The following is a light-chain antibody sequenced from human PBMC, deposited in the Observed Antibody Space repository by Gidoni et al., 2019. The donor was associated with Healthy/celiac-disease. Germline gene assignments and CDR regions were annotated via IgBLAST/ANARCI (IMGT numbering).Light chain of an antibody. J-gene: IGKJ1*01. Sequence: SQSVSSYLAWYQQKPGQAPRLLIYDASNRATGIPARFSGSGCWPDVSLTISSREHEDVAVYYCRQRSNWPPWTFGQGTKVEIK. CDR3: RQRSNWPPWT. CDR2: DAS. CDR1: QSVSSY. V-gene: IGKV3-11*01.